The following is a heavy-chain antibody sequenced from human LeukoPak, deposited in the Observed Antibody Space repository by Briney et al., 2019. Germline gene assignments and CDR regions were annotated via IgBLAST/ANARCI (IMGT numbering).Heavy chain of an antibody. CDR2: ISSSSSTI. CDR3: ARDPHYYGSGSYSGVSWFDP. Sequence: GGSLRLSCAASGFTFSSYSMNWVRQAPGKGLEWVSYISSSSSTIYYVDSVKGRFTISRDNAKNSLYLQMNSLRAEDTAVYYCARDPHYYGSGSYSGVSWFDPWGQGTLVTVSS. V-gene: IGHV3-48*04. J-gene: IGHJ5*02. CDR1: GFTFSSYS. D-gene: IGHD3-10*01.